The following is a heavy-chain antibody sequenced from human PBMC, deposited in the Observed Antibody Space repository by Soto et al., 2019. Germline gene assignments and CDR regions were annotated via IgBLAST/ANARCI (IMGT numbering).Heavy chain of an antibody. D-gene: IGHD3-22*01. Sequence: VQLVQSGAEVKKPGASVKVSCKASGYTFTTYGMSWVRQAPGQGLDWMGWISTYNGNTKYAERLQGRVTMTTDTTTSTACMELRSLRSDDTAVYYCARGPTDYYDNSGDYFLDYWGQGTLVTVSS. CDR1: GYTFTTYG. CDR3: ARGPTDYYDNSGDYFLDY. CDR2: ISTYNGNT. V-gene: IGHV1-18*01. J-gene: IGHJ4*02.